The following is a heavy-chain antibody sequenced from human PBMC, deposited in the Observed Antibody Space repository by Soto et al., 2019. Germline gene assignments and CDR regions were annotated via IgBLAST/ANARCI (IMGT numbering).Heavy chain of an antibody. CDR2: IYYTGST. CDR1: GGSVSSESHY. CDR3: ARDHYYFRSGYYYYAMEV. V-gene: IGHV4-61*01. Sequence: SETLSLTCTVSGGSVSSESHYWSWIRQTPGKGLEWIGYIYYTGSTNYNPSLKGRVTMSVDTSRDQVSLRLRSVTRADTAVYYCARDHYYFRSGYYYYAMEVWGQGTKVTVYS. D-gene: IGHD3-3*01. J-gene: IGHJ6*02.